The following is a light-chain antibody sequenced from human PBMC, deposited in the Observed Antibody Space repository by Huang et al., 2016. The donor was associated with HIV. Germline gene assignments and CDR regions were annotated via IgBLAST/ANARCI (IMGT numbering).Light chain of an antibody. CDR3: QQYGSSPLLT. CDR2: GAS. Sequence: EIVSTQSPGTLSLSPGETATLSCRASQSVSSSYLACYQQTPVQAPRLLIYGASSRPNGIPDRFSCSGSGTDFTLTISRLEPEDFAVYYCQQYGSSPLLTFGGGTKVEIK. V-gene: IGKV3-20*01. CDR1: QSVSSSY. J-gene: IGKJ4*01.